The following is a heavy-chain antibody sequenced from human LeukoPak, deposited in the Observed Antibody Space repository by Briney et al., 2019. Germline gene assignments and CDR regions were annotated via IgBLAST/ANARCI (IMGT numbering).Heavy chain of an antibody. CDR3: ARGPTMKMDV. D-gene: IGHD3-22*01. J-gene: IGHJ6*04. CDR2: ISRSGSTK. Sequence: GGSLRLSCAASGFTFSDYNMRWIRQAPGKGLEWVSSISRSGSTKYYADSVKGRFTISRDNAKNSLYLQMNSLRVEDTAVYYCARGPTMKMDVWGKGTTVTVSS. V-gene: IGHV3-11*04. CDR1: GFTFSDYN.